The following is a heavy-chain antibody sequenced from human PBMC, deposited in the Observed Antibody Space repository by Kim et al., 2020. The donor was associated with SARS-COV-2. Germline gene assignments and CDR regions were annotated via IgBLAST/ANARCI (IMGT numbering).Heavy chain of an antibody. Sequence: GGSLRLSCAASGFTFSSYGMHWVRQAPGKGLEWVAVISYDGSNKYYADSVKGRFTISRDNSKNTLYLQMNSLRAEDTAVYYWAKAQSVATTQKYYYYYG. D-gene: IGHD5-12*01. CDR2: ISYDGSNK. V-gene: IGHV3-30*18. J-gene: IGHJ6*01. CDR1: GFTFSSYG. CDR3: AKAQSVATTQKYYYYYG.